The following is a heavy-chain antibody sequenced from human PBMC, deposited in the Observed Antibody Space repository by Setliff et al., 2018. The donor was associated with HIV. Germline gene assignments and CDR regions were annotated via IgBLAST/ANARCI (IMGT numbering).Heavy chain of an antibody. CDR2: IYYSGST. CDR3: ARLVATLRYNWFDP. Sequence: SETLSLTCTVSGGSISSHYWSWIRQPPGKGLEWIGYIYYSGSTNYNPSLKSRVTISVDTSKNQFSLKLSSVTAADTAVYYCARLVATLRYNWFDPWGQGTLVTVSS. CDR1: GGSISSHY. D-gene: IGHD5-12*01. J-gene: IGHJ5*02. V-gene: IGHV4-59*11.